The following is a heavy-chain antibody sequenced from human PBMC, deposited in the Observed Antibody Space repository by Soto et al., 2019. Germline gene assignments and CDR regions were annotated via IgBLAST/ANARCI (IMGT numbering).Heavy chain of an antibody. J-gene: IGHJ5*02. V-gene: IGHV1-69*02. Sequence: GASVKVSCKASGGTFSSYTISWVRQAPGQGLEWMGRIIPILGIANYAQKFQGRVTMTTDTSTNTAYMELRSLRSDDTAVYYCARGVGSGSYYNQYNWFDPWGQGTLVTVSS. CDR2: IIPILGIA. CDR3: ARGVGSGSYYNQYNWFDP. D-gene: IGHD3-10*01. CDR1: GGTFSSYT.